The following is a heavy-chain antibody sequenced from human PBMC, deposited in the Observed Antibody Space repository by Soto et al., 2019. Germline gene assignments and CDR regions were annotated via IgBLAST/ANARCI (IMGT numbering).Heavy chain of an antibody. J-gene: IGHJ4*02. D-gene: IGHD6-6*01. CDR2: IHPADSDT. CDR3: ARHTGAGQLVLYY. V-gene: IGHV5-51*01. CDR1: GYRFTFYW. Sequence: GESLKISCKGSGYRFTFYWIGWVRQMPGKGLEWMGIIHPADSDTRYSPSFQGQVSFSADKSINTAYLQWSSLKASDSAIYYCARHTGAGQLVLYYWGQGTLVTVSS.